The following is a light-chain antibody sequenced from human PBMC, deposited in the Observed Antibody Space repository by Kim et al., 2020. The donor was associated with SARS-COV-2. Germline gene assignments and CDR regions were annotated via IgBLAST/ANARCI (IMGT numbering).Light chain of an antibody. CDR2: CAP. CDR3: QQYGSSPRT. CDR1: ETINNSY. J-gene: IGKJ1*01. V-gene: IGKV3-20*01. Sequence: SPGDRATLSGRANETINNSYIAWSQQKRGQAPGLVIYCAPRRATGIPDRFSGSGSGRDFTLTIGRLEPEDFAVYYCQQYGSSPRTFGRGTKVDIK.